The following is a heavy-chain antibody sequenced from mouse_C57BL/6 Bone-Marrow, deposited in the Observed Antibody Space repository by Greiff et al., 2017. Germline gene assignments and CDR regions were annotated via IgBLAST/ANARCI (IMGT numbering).Heavy chain of an antibody. J-gene: IGHJ4*01. CDR3: AAYYSYYYAMDY. V-gene: IGHV1-26*01. CDR1: GYTFTDYY. D-gene: IGHD2-12*01. CDR2: INPNNGGT. Sequence: VQLQQSGPELVKPGASVKISCKASGYTFTDYYMNWVKQSHGKSLEWIGDINPNNGGTSYNQKFKGKATLTVDKSSSTAYMELRSLTSEDSAVYYCAAYYSYYYAMDYWGQGTSVTVSS.